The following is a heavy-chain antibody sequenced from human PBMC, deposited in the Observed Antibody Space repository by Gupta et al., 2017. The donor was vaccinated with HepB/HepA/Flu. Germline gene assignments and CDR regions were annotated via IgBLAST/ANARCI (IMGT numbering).Heavy chain of an antibody. D-gene: IGHD1-7*01. J-gene: IGHJ4*02. CDR3: AREGGAGTTSPPFDY. V-gene: IGHV3-7*01. Sequence: EVQLVESGGGLVQPGGSLRLSCAASGFTFSSYWMSWVRQAPGKGLEWVANIKQDGSEKYYVDSVKGRFTISRDNAKNSLYLQMNSLRAEDTAVYYCAREGGAGTTSPPFDYWFQGTLVTVSS. CDR1: GFTFSSYW. CDR2: IKQDGSEK.